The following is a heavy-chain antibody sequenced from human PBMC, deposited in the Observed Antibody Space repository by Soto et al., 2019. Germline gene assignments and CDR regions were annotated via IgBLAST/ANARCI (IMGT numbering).Heavy chain of an antibody. CDR2: IVVGSGNT. CDR3: AAPTYVVSYYYYGMDV. J-gene: IGHJ6*02. V-gene: IGHV1-58*01. CDR1: GFTFTSSA. D-gene: IGHD3-10*02. Sequence: QMQLVQSGPEVKKPGTSVKVSCKASGFTFTSSAVQWVRQARGQRLEWIGWIVVGSGNTNYAQKFQERVTITRDMSTSTAYMELSSLRSEDTAVYYCAAPTYVVSYYYYGMDVWGQGTTVTVSS.